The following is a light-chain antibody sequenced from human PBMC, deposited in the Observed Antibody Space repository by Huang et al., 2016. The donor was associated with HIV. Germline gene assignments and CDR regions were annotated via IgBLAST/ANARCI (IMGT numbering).Light chain of an antibody. CDR1: QSISSY. Sequence: DIQMTQSPSSLSASVGDRVTITCRASQSISSYLNWYQQKPGKAPKLLIYAASSLQSGVPSRFSCSGSGTDFNLTNSSLQPEDCASDYCQQSYRTCLTFAGGTKGEIK. V-gene: IGKV1-39*01. CDR3: QQSYRTCLT. J-gene: IGKJ4*01. CDR2: AAS.